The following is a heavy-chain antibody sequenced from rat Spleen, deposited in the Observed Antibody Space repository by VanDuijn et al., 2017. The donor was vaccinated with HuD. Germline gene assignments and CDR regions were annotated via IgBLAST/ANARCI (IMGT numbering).Heavy chain of an antibody. V-gene: IGHV5-29*01. CDR2: LSYDGSST. D-gene: IGHD1-2*01. CDR3: ARRPYSSSGNFDY. Sequence: EVQLVESGGGIVQPGRSMKLSCAASGFTFSNYGMAWVRQAPTKGLEWVATLSYDGSSTYYRDSVKGRFTISRDNAKSTLYLQMDSLRSEDTATYYCARRPYSSSGNFDYWGQGVMVTVSS. J-gene: IGHJ2*01. CDR1: GFTFSNYG.